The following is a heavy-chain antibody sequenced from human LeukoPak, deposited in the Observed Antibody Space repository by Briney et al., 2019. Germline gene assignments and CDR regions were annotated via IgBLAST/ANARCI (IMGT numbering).Heavy chain of an antibody. CDR3: ARHADGGTYPLDY. D-gene: IGHD1-26*01. V-gene: IGHV4-4*07. Sequence: PSETLSLTCTVSGGSISSYYWSWIRQPAGKGLEWIGRIYTSGNTNYNPSLKSRVTISLDTSKNQFSLKLSSLTAADTAVYYCARHADGGTYPLDYWGQGTLVTVSS. CDR2: IYTSGNT. J-gene: IGHJ4*02. CDR1: GGSISSYY.